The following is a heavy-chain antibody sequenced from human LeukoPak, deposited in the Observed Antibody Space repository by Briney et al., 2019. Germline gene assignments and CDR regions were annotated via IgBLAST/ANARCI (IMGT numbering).Heavy chain of an antibody. CDR2: INPNSGGT. CDR3: ARPSGSYELGFDY. CDR1: GYTFTDYY. J-gene: IGHJ4*02. V-gene: IGHV1-2*02. Sequence: ASVKVSCKASGYTFTDYYMHWVRQAPGQGLEWMGWINPNSGGTNYAQKFQGRVTMTRDTSISTAYMELSRLRSDDTAVYYCARPSGSYELGFDYWGQGTLVTVSS. D-gene: IGHD1-26*01.